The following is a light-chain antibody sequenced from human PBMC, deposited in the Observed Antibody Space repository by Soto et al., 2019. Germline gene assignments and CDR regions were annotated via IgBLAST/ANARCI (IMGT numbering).Light chain of an antibody. J-gene: IGKJ2*01. CDR2: KAS. Sequence: DIQMTQSPSTLSASVGDRVTITCRASQSIPSWLAWYQLKPGKAPKLLIYKASSLESGVPSRFSGSGSGTEFTLTISSLQPDDFATYYCQQYNNYSPYTFGQGTKLEIK. CDR1: QSIPSW. CDR3: QQYNNYSPYT. V-gene: IGKV1-5*03.